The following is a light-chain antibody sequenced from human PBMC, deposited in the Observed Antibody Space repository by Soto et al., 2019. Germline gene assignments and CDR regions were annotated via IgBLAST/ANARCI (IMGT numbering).Light chain of an antibody. CDR3: SSFASTHTYV. CDR1: SSDVAFYNH. J-gene: IGLJ1*01. CDR2: EVN. Sequence: SVLTQPASVSGSPGQSITISCTGTSSDVAFYNHVSWYQQHPGKAPKLLIYEVNNRPSGVSHRFSGSKSGNTASLTISGLQAEDEADYYCSSFASTHTYVFGTGTKV. V-gene: IGLV2-14*01.